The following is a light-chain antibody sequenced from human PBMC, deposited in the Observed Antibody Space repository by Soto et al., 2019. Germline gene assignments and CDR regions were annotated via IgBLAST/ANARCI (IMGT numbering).Light chain of an antibody. CDR3: GTWDSSLSAVV. CDR1: DSNIGKNY. J-gene: IGLJ1*01. Sequence: QPVLAQPPSVSSAPGQKVTISCSGTDSNIGKNYVSCYQQFPGTVPKVLIYDNNNRPSGIPDRFSGSKSGTSATLGITGLQTGDEADYYCGTWDSSLSAVVFGAGAKVTVL. V-gene: IGLV1-51*01. CDR2: DNN.